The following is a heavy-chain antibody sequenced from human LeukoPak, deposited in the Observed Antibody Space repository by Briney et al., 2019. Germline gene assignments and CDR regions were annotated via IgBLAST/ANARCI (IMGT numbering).Heavy chain of an antibody. CDR3: ARNLDFDSSGYPFDY. CDR2: ISDSGSTI. V-gene: IGHV3-48*03. J-gene: IGHJ4*02. D-gene: IGHD3-22*01. Sequence: PEGSLRLSCAASGFSFSSYEMNWVRQTPGKGLEWLSYISDSGSTIYYADSVKGRLTISRDNDKNSLYLQMNSLRAEDTAVYYCARNLDFDSSGYPFDYWGQGTLVTVSS. CDR1: GFSFSSYE.